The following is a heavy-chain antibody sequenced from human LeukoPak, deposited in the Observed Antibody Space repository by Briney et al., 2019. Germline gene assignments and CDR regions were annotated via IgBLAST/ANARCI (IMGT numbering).Heavy chain of an antibody. Sequence: GGSLRLSCAASGLAFSAHKMHWARQAPRKGLVWVSRISTDGYTTDYADFVQGRFTASRDNTKNTWSLEMNSLRAEDTAVYYCVVGGSPGYWGQGTLVTVSS. D-gene: IGHD2-15*01. CDR1: GLAFSAHK. CDR3: VVGGSPGY. CDR2: ISTDGYTT. J-gene: IGHJ4*02. V-gene: IGHV3-74*01.